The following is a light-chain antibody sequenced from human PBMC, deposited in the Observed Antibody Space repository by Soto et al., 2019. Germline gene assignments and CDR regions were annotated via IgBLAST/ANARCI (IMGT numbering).Light chain of an antibody. CDR3: CSYAGRGVV. CDR1: SSDVGSYNL. V-gene: IGLV2-23*01. J-gene: IGLJ2*01. CDR2: EGS. Sequence: QSALTQPASVSGSPGQSITISCTGTSSDVGSYNLVSWYQQHPGKAPKLMIYEGSKRPSGVSNRFSGSKSGNTASLTISGLQGGDEGDYFCCSYAGRGVVFGGGTQLTVL.